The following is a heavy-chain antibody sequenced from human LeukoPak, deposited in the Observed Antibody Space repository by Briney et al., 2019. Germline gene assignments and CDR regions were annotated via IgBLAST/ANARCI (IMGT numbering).Heavy chain of an antibody. CDR1: GYTFTGYY. D-gene: IGHD3-22*01. Sequence: GASVKVSCKASGYTFTGYYIHWVRQAPGQGPEWMGWINPNSGDTDYAQKFQGRVTMTRDASISTVYMDLTRLRSDDTAVYYCARVQGYDDDTYVGFSSPDDAFDVWGQGTLVTVSS. CDR3: ARVQGYDDDTYVGFSSPDDAFDV. V-gene: IGHV1-2*02. J-gene: IGHJ3*01. CDR2: INPNSGDT.